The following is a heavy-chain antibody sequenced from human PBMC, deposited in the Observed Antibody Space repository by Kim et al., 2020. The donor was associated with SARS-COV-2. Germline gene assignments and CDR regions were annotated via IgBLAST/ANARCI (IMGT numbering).Heavy chain of an antibody. V-gene: IGHV1-46*01. D-gene: IGHD3-3*01. CDR1: GYTFTSYY. CDR3: ARSTDADYDFWSGSPPGP. CDR2: INPSGGST. Sequence: ASVKVSCKASGYTFTSYYMHWVRQAPGQGLEWMGIINPSGGSTSYAQKFQGRVTMTRDTSTSTVYMELSSLRSEDTAVYYCARSTDADYDFWSGSPPGPWGQGTLVTVSS. J-gene: IGHJ5*02.